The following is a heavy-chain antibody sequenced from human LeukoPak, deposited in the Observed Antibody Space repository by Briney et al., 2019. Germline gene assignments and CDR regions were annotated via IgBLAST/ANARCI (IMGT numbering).Heavy chain of an antibody. D-gene: IGHD5-18*01. CDR2: ISSSGSTI. V-gene: IGHV3-11*01. CDR3: AKDMGHEPGYSYGFFDY. J-gene: IGHJ4*02. CDR1: GFTFSDYY. Sequence: GGSLRLSCAASGFTFSDYYMSWIRQAPGKGLEWVSYISSSGSTIYYADSVKGRFTISRDNAKNSLYLQMNSLRAEDTALYYCAKDMGHEPGYSYGFFDYWGQGTLVTVSS.